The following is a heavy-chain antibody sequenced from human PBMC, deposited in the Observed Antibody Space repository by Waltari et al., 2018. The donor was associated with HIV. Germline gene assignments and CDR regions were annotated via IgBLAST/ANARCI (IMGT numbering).Heavy chain of an antibody. D-gene: IGHD5-18*01. J-gene: IGHJ3*02. CDR1: GRSSSSGRYY. CDR3: ARRGIQLWFYAFDI. CDR2: IYTSGST. V-gene: IGHV4-61*02. Sequence: QVQLQESGPGLVKPSQPMSITRPISGRSSSSGRYYGGWTRPPAGKGLEWLWRIYTSGSTNYNPSLKSRVTISVDTSKNQFSLKLSSVTAADTAVYYCARRGIQLWFYAFDIWGQGTMVTVSS.